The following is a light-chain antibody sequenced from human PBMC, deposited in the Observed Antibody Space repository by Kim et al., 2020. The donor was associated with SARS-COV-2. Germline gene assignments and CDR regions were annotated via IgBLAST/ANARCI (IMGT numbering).Light chain of an antibody. CDR3: QQGNSFPRT. CDR1: QGLTGW. CDR2: ATS. V-gene: IGKV1-12*01. Sequence: DIQMTQSPSSISASVGDGVTISCRASQGLTGWLAWYQQKPGQAPKVLIYATSRLLPGVPSRFSGSGSGTDFTLTISSLQPEDFATYYCQQGNSFPRTFGQGTKLEI. J-gene: IGKJ1*01.